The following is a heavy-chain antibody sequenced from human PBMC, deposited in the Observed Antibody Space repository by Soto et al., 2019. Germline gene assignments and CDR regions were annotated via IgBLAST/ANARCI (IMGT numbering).Heavy chain of an antibody. V-gene: IGHV3-15*01. CDR3: TTDRPPMIVVVYNWFDP. CDR2: IKSKTDGGTT. J-gene: IGHJ5*02. Sequence: GGSLRLSCAASGFTFSNAWMSWVRQAPGKGLEWVGRIKSKTDGGTTDYAAHVKGRFTISRDDSKSTLYLQMNSLKTEDTAVSYCTTDRPPMIVVVYNWFDPWGKGTLVTVSS. D-gene: IGHD3-22*01. CDR1: GFTFSNAW.